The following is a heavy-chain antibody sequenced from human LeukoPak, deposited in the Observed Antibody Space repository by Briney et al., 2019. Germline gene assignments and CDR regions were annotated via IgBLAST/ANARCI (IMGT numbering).Heavy chain of an antibody. Sequence: SVKVSCRASGGTFSSYAISWVRQAPGQGLEWMGGIIPIFGTANYAQKFQGRVTITADESTSTAYMELSSLRSEDTAVYYCARDGGIAAAGDYGMDVWGQGTTVTVSS. V-gene: IGHV1-69*01. CDR2: IIPIFGTA. CDR1: GGTFSSYA. D-gene: IGHD6-13*01. J-gene: IGHJ6*02. CDR3: ARDGGIAAAGDYGMDV.